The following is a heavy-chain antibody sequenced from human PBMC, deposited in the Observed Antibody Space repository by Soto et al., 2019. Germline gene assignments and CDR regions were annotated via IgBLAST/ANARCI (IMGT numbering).Heavy chain of an antibody. CDR2: ISGSGGST. J-gene: IGHJ6*03. CDR1: GFTFSSYA. Sequence: GGSLRLSCAASGFTFSSYAMSWVRQAPGKGLEWVSAISGSGGSTYYADSVKGRFTISRDNSKNTLYLQMNSLRAEDTAVYYCAKGTSGGDYVYYYYNYMDVWGKGTTVTVSS. D-gene: IGHD4-17*01. V-gene: IGHV3-23*01. CDR3: AKGTSGGDYVYYYYNYMDV.